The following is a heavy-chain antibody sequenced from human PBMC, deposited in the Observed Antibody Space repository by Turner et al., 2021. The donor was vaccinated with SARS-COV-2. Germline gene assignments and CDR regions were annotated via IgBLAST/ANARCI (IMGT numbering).Heavy chain of an antibody. V-gene: IGHV3-30-3*01. D-gene: IGHD1-26*01. CDR2: ISYDGSNT. Sequence: QVQLVESGGGVVQPGRSLRLSCAASGFTFSSYAMHWVRQAPGKGLEWVAVISYDGSNTYYADSVKGRFTISRDNSKNTLYLQMNSLRAEDTAVYYCARSRSGNYYYFDYWGQGTLVTVSS. CDR3: ARSRSGNYYYFDY. J-gene: IGHJ4*02. CDR1: GFTFSSYA.